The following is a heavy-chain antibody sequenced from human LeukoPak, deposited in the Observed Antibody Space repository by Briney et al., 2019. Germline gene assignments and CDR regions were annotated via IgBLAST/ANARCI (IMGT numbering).Heavy chain of an antibody. V-gene: IGHV4-59*01. CDR2: IYYSGST. J-gene: IGHJ5*02. Sequence: SETLSLTCTVSGGSISSYYWSWIRQPPGKGLEWIGYIYYSGSTNYNPSLKSRVTISVDTSKNQFSLKLSSVTAADTAVYYCARRVVVVAAIWFDPWGQGTLVTVSS. CDR1: GGSISSYY. D-gene: IGHD2-15*01. CDR3: ARRVVVVAAIWFDP.